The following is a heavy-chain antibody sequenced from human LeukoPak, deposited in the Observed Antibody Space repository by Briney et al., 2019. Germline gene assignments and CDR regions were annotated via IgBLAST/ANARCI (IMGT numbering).Heavy chain of an antibody. CDR1: GGSISSSSHY. Sequence: SETLSLTCAVSGGSISSSSHYWVWIRQAPGKGLEWIGSIYYSGSTNYNPSLKSRVTISVDTSKNQFSLKLSSVTAADTAVYYCARGYCSSTSCYWGWGYYYYGMDVWGQGTTVTVSS. D-gene: IGHD2-2*01. V-gene: IGHV4-39*07. CDR3: ARGYCSSTSCYWGWGYYYYGMDV. J-gene: IGHJ6*02. CDR2: IYYSGST.